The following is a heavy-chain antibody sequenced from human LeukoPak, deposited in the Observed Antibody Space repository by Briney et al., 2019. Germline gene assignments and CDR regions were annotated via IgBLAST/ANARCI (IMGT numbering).Heavy chain of an antibody. Sequence: GGSLRLSCAASGFTFSSYAVSWVRQAPGKGLEWVSAISGSGGSTYYADSVKGRFTISRDNSKNTLYLQMNSLRAEDTAVYYCAKDPYRYYYYYYGMDVWGQGTTVTVSS. J-gene: IGHJ6*02. CDR2: ISGSGGST. CDR3: AKDPYRYYYYYYGMDV. CDR1: GFTFSSYA. V-gene: IGHV3-23*01. D-gene: IGHD1-26*01.